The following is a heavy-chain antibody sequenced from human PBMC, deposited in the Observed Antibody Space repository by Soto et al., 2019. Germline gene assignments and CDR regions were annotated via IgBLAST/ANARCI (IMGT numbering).Heavy chain of an antibody. Sequence: QVQLVESGGGLVKPGGSLRLSCAASGFTFSDYYMSWIRQAPGKGLEWVSYISSSSSYTNYADSVKGRFTISRDNAKNSLYLQMNSLRAEATAVYYCARVEPGIAAAGTSDYRGQGTMVTVSS. CDR1: GFTFSDYY. D-gene: IGHD6-13*01. CDR2: ISSSSSYT. J-gene: IGHJ4*02. CDR3: ARVEPGIAAAGTSDY. V-gene: IGHV3-11*05.